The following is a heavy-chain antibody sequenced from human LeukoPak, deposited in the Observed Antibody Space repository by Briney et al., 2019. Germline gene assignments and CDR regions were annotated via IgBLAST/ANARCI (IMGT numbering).Heavy chain of an antibody. V-gene: IGHV4-59*01. CDR1: DGSINSYY. Sequence: SETLSLTCSVSDGSINSYYWNWIRRPPGKGLEWIGYIYYNGNTNYSPSLKSRVTMSADTSKNLFSLKVSSVTAADTAVYYCARGRSNYYGMDVWGQGTTVTVSS. CDR2: IYYNGNT. CDR3: ARGRSNYYGMDV. J-gene: IGHJ6*02. D-gene: IGHD1-26*01.